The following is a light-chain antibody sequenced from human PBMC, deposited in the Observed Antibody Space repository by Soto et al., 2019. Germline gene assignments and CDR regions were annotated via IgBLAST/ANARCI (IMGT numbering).Light chain of an antibody. J-gene: IGLJ2*01. CDR3: QSYDASLSGDVV. V-gene: IGLV1-40*01. Sequence: QSVLTQPPSVSGAPGQRATIYCTGSRSNNGAGYDVHWYQQIPGAAPKLLIYGNSNRPSGVPDRFSGSKSGTSASLAITGLQAEDEADYYCQSYDASLSGDVVFGGGTKLTVL. CDR2: GNS. CDR1: RSNNGAGYD.